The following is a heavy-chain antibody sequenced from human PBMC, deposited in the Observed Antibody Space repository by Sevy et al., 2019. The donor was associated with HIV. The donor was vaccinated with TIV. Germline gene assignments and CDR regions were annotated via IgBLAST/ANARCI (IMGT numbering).Heavy chain of an antibody. D-gene: IGHD3-22*01. CDR1: GFTFSTYW. V-gene: IGHV3-74*01. Sequence: GGSLRLSCAASGFTFSTYWMHWVRQTSGKGLVWVSRIHSDGSSTTYADSVKGRFTISRDNAKNTLYLQMNSLRAEDTAVYYCARLSHDNSGYYEHFDYWGQGTLVTVSS. J-gene: IGHJ4*02. CDR2: IHSDGSST. CDR3: ARLSHDNSGYYEHFDY.